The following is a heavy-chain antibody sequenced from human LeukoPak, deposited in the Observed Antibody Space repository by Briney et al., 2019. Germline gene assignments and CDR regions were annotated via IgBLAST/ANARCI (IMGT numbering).Heavy chain of an antibody. D-gene: IGHD6-13*01. CDR1: GFTFSSYA. Sequence: PGGSLRLSCAASGFTFSSYAMHWVRQAPGKGLEWVAVISYDGSNKYYADSVKGRFTISRDNSKNTLYLRMNSLRAEDTAVYYCARDRFYRSRAAGNWFDPWGQGTLVTVSS. CDR3: ARDRFYRSRAAGNWFDP. CDR2: ISYDGSNK. V-gene: IGHV3-30*04. J-gene: IGHJ5*02.